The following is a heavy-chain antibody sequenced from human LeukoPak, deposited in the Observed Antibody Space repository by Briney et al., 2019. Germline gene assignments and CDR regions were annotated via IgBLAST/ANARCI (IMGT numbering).Heavy chain of an antibody. Sequence: ASVKVSCKASGYTFTSYGISWVRQAPGQGLEWMGWISAYNGNTNYAQKLQGRVTMTTDTSTSTAYMELRSLRSDDTAVYYCARGDSSSWYRSPPLPDYWGQGTLVTVSS. V-gene: IGHV1-18*01. CDR1: GYTFTSYG. CDR2: ISAYNGNT. CDR3: ARGDSSSWYRSPPLPDY. D-gene: IGHD6-13*01. J-gene: IGHJ4*02.